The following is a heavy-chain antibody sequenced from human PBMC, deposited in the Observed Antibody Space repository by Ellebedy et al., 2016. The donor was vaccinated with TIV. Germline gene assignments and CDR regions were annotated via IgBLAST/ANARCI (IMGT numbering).Heavy chain of an antibody. D-gene: IGHD5-24*01. Sequence: AASVKVSCKASGYTFTGYYIHWVRQAPGEGLEWMGRINPERGDTDYAQKFQGRVTMTRETSISTAYMEMSRLRSDDTAVYFCARGLGWLQRDSDYWGQGTLVTVSS. CDR2: INPERGDT. J-gene: IGHJ4*02. CDR1: GYTFTGYY. CDR3: ARGLGWLQRDSDY. V-gene: IGHV1-2*06.